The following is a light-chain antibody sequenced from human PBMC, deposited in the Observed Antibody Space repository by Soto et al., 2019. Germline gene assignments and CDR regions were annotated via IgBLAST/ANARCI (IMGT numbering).Light chain of an antibody. J-gene: IGKJ1*01. Sequence: DIQITHSPSSLSASVVDRVTITFLASQSVSNYLNWYQQKPGKPPRLLIYTASSSQNGVSSRFSGSGSGTDFTLTINSLQPEDFATYFCQKSYSSPQKFGQGTKVDIK. CDR3: QKSYSSPQK. V-gene: IGKV1-39*01. CDR1: QSVSNY. CDR2: TAS.